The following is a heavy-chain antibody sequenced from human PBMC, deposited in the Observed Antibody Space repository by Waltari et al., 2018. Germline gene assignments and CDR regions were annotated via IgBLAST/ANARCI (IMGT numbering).Heavy chain of an antibody. V-gene: IGHV3-30*01. CDR2: ISSDGKYD. D-gene: IGHD2-2*01. CDR3: ARDRGSHCSSSSCYDTFDY. J-gene: IGHJ4*02. Sequence: QVQLVESGGGVVQPGKSLKLSCAASGFTFSNHAMHWVRQATGKGLDWVAVISSDGKYDYDSDSVRGRFTISRDNSKNTLYLQMDNLRAGDTAVYYCARDRGSHCSSSSCYDTFDYWGQGTLVTVSS. CDR1: GFTFSNHA.